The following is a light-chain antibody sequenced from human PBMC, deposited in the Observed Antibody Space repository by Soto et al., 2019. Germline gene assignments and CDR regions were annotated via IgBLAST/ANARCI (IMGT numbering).Light chain of an antibody. Sequence: EIASTQSPATLSLSPGERATLSCRASQSVSSYLAWYQQKPGQAPRLLIHDASNRATGIPARFSGSGSGTDFTLTISSLEPEDFAVYYCQQRTNWPSSTFGQGTRLEIK. CDR2: DAS. V-gene: IGKV3-11*01. CDR1: QSVSSY. J-gene: IGKJ5*01. CDR3: QQRTNWPSST.